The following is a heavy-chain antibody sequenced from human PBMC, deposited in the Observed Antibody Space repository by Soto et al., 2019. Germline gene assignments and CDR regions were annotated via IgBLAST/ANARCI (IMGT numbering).Heavy chain of an antibody. J-gene: IGHJ5*02. V-gene: IGHV3-11*06. CDR1: GFSFSDSY. Sequence: GGSLRLSCATSGFSFSDSYMSWIRQAPGKGLEWISYISPRSTFRDYAESVKGRFTISRDSVKNSLYLQMNNLTAGDTGVYYCARGGGGGPFDPWGPGSLVT. CDR3: ARGGGGGPFDP. D-gene: IGHD2-21*01. CDR2: ISPRSTFR.